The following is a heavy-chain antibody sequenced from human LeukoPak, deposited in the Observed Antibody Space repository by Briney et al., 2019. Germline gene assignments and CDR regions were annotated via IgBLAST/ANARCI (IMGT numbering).Heavy chain of an antibody. D-gene: IGHD4-17*01. J-gene: IGHJ4*02. CDR1: GYSMSSGYY. Sequence: SETLSLTCAVSGYSMSSGYYWGWIRQPPGKGLEWIGSIYHSGSTYYNPSLKSRATISVDRSKNQFSLKVNSVTAADTAVYYCARDMGYGDYVRLGDYWGQGTLVTVSS. CDR2: IYHSGST. V-gene: IGHV4-38-2*02. CDR3: ARDMGYGDYVRLGDY.